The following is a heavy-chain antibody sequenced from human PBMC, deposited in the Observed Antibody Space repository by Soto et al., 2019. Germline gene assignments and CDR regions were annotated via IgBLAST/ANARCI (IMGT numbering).Heavy chain of an antibody. CDR1: GGSISSGGYY. CDR2: IYYSGST. V-gene: IGHV4-31*03. D-gene: IGHD6-13*01. Sequence: SETLSLTCTVSGGSISSGGYYWSWIRQHPGKGLEWIGYIYYSGSTYYNPSLKSRVTISVDTSKNQFSLKLSSVTAADTAVYYCARSDSSSWYAYYYYGMDVWGQGTTVTVSS. CDR3: ARSDSSSWYAYYYYGMDV. J-gene: IGHJ6*02.